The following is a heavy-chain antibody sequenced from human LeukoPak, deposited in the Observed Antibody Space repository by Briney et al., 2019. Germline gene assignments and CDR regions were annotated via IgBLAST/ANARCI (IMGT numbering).Heavy chain of an antibody. CDR2: IVVGSGNT. D-gene: IGHD6-19*01. CDR3: AADRGYSSGWQLDY. V-gene: IGHV1-58*01. Sequence: GTSVKVSCKASGFTFTSSAVQWVRQARGQRLEWIGWIVVGSGNTNYAQKFQEGVTITRDMSTSTAYMELCSLRSEDTAVYYCAADRGYSSGWQLDYWGQGTLVTVSS. CDR1: GFTFTSSA. J-gene: IGHJ4*02.